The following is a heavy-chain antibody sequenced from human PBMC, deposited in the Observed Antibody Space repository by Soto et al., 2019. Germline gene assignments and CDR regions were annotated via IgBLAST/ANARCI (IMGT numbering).Heavy chain of an antibody. D-gene: IGHD3-3*01. Sequence: QPGGSLRLSCAASGFTFSKYALTWVRQSPGKGLEWVSAINSYEHGPYYIDSARGRFIISRDNSKNMVYLQMNDLRADDSAVYYCARGGVYGGDHYYTGMDVWGQGTTVTVSS. CDR1: GFTFSKYA. CDR3: ARGGVYGGDHYYTGMDV. J-gene: IGHJ6*02. CDR2: INSYEHGP. V-gene: IGHV3-23*01.